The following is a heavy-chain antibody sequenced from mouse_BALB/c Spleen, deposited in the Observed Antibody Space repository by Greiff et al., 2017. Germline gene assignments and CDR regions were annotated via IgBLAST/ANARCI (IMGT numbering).Heavy chain of an antibody. J-gene: IGHJ1*01. V-gene: IGHV3-6*02. D-gene: IGHD3-3*01. CDR1: GYSITSGYY. Sequence: ESGPGLVKPSQSLSLTCSVTGYSITSGYYWNWIRQFPGNKLEWMGYISYDGSNNYNPSLKNRISITRDTSKNQFFLKLNSVTTEDTATYYCAKRGPDWYFDVWGAGTTVTVSS. CDR3: AKRGPDWYFDV. CDR2: ISYDGSN.